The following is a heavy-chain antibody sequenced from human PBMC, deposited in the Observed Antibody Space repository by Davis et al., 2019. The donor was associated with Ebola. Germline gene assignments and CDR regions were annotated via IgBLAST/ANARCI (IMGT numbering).Heavy chain of an antibody. CDR1: GCSISSSTYY. CDR2: ISHTGST. V-gene: IGHV4-39*07. CDR3: ARGRPTLLDIVVVPAAIYYGMDV. Sequence: SETLSLTCTVSGCSISSSTYYWSWIRQPPGKGLEWIGEISHTGSTNYNPSLKSLVTLSVDTSKNQFSLQMTSVTAADTAVYYCARGRPTLLDIVVVPAAIYYGMDVWGQGTTVTVSS. D-gene: IGHD2-2*01. J-gene: IGHJ6*02.